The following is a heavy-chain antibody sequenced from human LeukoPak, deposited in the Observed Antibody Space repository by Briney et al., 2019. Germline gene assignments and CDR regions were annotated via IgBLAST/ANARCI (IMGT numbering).Heavy chain of an antibody. CDR2: IYYSGST. J-gene: IGHJ4*02. V-gene: IGHV4-39*01. D-gene: IGHD4-23*01. Sequence: SETLSLTCTVSRGSISSSSYYWGWIRQPPGKGLEWIGSIYYSGSTYYSPSLKSRVTISVDTSKNQFSLKLSSVTAADTAVYYCARSLLRWYTDYWGQRTLVTVSS. CDR1: RGSISSSSYY. CDR3: ARSLLRWYTDY.